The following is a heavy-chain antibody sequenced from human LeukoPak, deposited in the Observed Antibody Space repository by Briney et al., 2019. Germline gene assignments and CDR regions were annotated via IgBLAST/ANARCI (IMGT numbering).Heavy chain of an antibody. Sequence: GGSLRLSCAASGFTFSSYGMHWVRQAPGKGLEWLAVIWYDGSNKYYADSVKGRFTISRDNSKNTLYLQMNSLRAEDTAVYYCARELTGYSSGWYYFDYWGQGTLVTVSS. D-gene: IGHD6-19*01. CDR2: IWYDGSNK. V-gene: IGHV3-33*01. CDR1: GFTFSSYG. J-gene: IGHJ4*02. CDR3: ARELTGYSSGWYYFDY.